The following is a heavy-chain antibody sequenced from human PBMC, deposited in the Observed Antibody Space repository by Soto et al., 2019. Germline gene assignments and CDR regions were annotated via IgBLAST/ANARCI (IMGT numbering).Heavy chain of an antibody. J-gene: IGHJ5*02. CDR1: GYTFISYA. CDR2: INAGNGNT. D-gene: IGHD6-6*01. CDR3: ARGHSSSGNWFDP. V-gene: IGHV1-3*01. Sequence: ASVKVSCKASGYTFISYAMHWVRQAPGQRLEWMGWINAGNGNTKYSQKFQGRVTITRDTSASTAYMELSSLRSEDTAVYYCARGHSSSGNWFDPWGQGTLVSVSS.